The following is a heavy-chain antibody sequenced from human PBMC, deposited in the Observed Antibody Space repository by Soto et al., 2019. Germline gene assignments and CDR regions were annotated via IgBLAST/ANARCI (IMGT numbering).Heavy chain of an antibody. CDR2: ISYDGSDK. J-gene: IGHJ3*02. CDR3: ARVGGRFVWDVKNDAFDM. V-gene: IGHV3-30*03. CDR1: GFTFSIYG. D-gene: IGHD3-16*01. Sequence: GGSLRLSCAVSGFTFSIYGMQWVRQAPGKGLECVAGISYDGSDKYYVDSVKGRFTISRDNSKNTLYLQMNSLRAEDTAVYYCARVGGRFVWDVKNDAFDMWGRGTMVTVS.